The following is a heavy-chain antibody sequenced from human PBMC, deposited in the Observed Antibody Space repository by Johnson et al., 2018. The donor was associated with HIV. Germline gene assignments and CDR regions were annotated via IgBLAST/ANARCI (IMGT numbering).Heavy chain of an antibody. V-gene: IGHV3-30-3*01. CDR3: ARMYSSGWYDLRVVYAFDI. J-gene: IGHJ3*02. CDR2: ISYDGSNK. D-gene: IGHD6-19*01. CDR1: GFTFSSNY. Sequence: QVQLVESGGGVVRPGGSLRVSCAASGFTFSSNYMSWVRQAPGKGLEWMAFISYDGSNKYFTDSVRGRFTISRDNSKNTLFLQMNSLRAEDTAVYYCARMYSSGWYDLRVVYAFDIWGQGTMVTVSS.